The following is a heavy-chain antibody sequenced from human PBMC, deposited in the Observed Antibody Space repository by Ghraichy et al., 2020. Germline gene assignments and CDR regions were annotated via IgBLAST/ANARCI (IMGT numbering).Heavy chain of an antibody. D-gene: IGHD5-24*01. CDR1: GFSLSTSGVG. V-gene: IGHV2-5*02. Sequence: SGPTLVKPTQTLTLTCTFSGFSLSTSGVGVGWIRQPPGKALEWLALIYWDDDKRYSPSLKSRLTITKDTSKNQVVLTMTNMDPVDTATYYCAHDTPNLEMADFDYWGQGTLVTVSS. CDR3: AHDTPNLEMADFDY. J-gene: IGHJ4*02. CDR2: IYWDDDK.